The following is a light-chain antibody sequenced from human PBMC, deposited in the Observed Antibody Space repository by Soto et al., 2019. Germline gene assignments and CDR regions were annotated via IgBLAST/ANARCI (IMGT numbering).Light chain of an antibody. Sequence: DSQMTQSPSTLSASVGDRHTITCLASQSISSWLAWYQQKQGKXPKXXIYKASSLKSGVPSRFSGSGSGTELTLNISSLQPDDGATYYGQQYNSYSITFGQGTRLEIK. V-gene: IGKV1-5*03. CDR1: QSISSW. J-gene: IGKJ5*01. CDR2: KAS. CDR3: QQYNSYSIT.